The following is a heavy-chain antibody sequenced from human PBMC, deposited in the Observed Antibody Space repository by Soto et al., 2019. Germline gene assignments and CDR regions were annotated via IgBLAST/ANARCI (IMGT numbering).Heavy chain of an antibody. V-gene: IGHV1-8*01. Sequence: QVQLVQSGAEVKKPGASVKVSCKASGYTFTSYDINWVRQATGQGLEWMGWMNPNSGNTGYAQKFQGRVTITRNTSISTAYRELSSLRSEDTAVYYCAGESVYSSSDSGGMYVWGQGSTFTVSS. D-gene: IGHD6-6*01. J-gene: IGHJ6*02. CDR2: MNPNSGNT. CDR1: GYTFTSYD. CDR3: AGESVYSSSDSGGMYV.